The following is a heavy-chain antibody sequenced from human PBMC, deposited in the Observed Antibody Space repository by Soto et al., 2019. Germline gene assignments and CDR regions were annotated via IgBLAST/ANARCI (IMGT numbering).Heavy chain of an antibody. V-gene: IGHV3-NL1*01. CDR2: IYSGGNT. Sequence: QVQLVESGGGVVQPGRSLRLSCAASGFTFSSYGMHWVRQAPGKGLECVSVIYSGGNTHYADSVKGRFTISRDNSKNTLYLQMNSLRAEDTAVYYCARDGIAAPSTWGQGTLVTVSS. CDR3: ARDGIAAPST. J-gene: IGHJ5*02. CDR1: GFTFSSYG. D-gene: IGHD6-6*01.